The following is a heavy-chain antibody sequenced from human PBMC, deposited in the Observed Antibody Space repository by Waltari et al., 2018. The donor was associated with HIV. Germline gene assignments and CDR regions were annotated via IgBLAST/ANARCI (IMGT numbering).Heavy chain of an antibody. CDR2: ISGSGGST. V-gene: IGHV3-23*01. Sequence: EVQLLESGGGLVQPGGSLSLYCRASGFNFSSSAMSWVRQAPGKGLEWVSVISGSGGSTYYADFVKGRFTISRDNSKNTLYLQMNSLRAEDTAVYYCAKEGIAGRPSVPDYWGQGTLVTVSS. J-gene: IGHJ4*02. D-gene: IGHD6-6*01. CDR3: AKEGIAGRPSVPDY. CDR1: GFNFSSSA.